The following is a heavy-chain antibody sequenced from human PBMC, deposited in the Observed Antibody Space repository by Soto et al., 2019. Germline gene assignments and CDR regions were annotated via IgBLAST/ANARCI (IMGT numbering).Heavy chain of an antibody. CDR1: GFTFNGYG. Sequence: QVQLVESGGGVVQPGRSLRLSCAASGFTFNGYGMHWVRQAPGKGLEWVGLISYNGGTEYYADSVKGRFTISRDHSKNSLYQQMSSLRAVATAVYYCAKPFHTSGYYYDIWFFALWGRGTLVTVSS. D-gene: IGHD3-22*01. J-gene: IGHJ2*01. V-gene: IGHV3-30*18. CDR3: AKPFHTSGYYYDIWFFAL. CDR2: ISYNGGTE.